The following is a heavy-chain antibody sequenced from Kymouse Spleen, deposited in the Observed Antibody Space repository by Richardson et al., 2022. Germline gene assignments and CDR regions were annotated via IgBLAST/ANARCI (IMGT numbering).Heavy chain of an antibody. D-gene: IGHD2-2*02. CDR3: AKDQCCSSTSCYARYYGSGSPYYYYYGMDV. Sequence: EVQLVESGGGLVQPGRSLRLSCAASGFTFDDYAMHWVRQAPGKGLEWVSGISWNSGSIGYADSVKGRFTISRDNAKNSLYLQMNSLRAEDTALYYCAKDQCCSSTSCYARYYGSGSPYYYYYGMDVWGQGTTVTVSS. CDR2: ISWNSGSI. CDR1: GFTFDDYA. J-gene: IGHJ6*02. V-gene: IGHV3-9*01.